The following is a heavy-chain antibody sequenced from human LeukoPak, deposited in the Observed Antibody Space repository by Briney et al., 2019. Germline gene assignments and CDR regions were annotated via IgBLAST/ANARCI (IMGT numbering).Heavy chain of an antibody. V-gene: IGHV3-66*01. CDR1: GFTVSSNY. CDR2: IYSGGST. J-gene: IGHJ4*02. Sequence: GGSLRLSCAASGFTVSSNYMSWVRQAPGKGLEWVSVIYSGGSTYYADSVKGRFTISRDNSKNTLYLQMNSLRAEDTAVYYCARAPYDSSGYYSDWGQGTLVTVSS. CDR3: ARAPYDSSGYYSD. D-gene: IGHD3-22*01.